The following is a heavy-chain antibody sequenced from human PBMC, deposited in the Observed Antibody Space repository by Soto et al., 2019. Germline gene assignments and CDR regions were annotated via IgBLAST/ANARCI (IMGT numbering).Heavy chain of an antibody. J-gene: IGHJ4*02. CDR3: TRGGADKWLAFDF. D-gene: IGHD6-19*01. CDR1: GGSLNSTDW. CDR2: IYHSGST. V-gene: IGHV4-4*02. Sequence: SETLSLTCGVSGGSLNSTDWWSWVRQTPGKGLEWIGEIYHSGSTNYNPSLKSRVTLSVDASANRFSLTLTSVTASDTAVYFCTRGGADKWLAFDFWGQGTLVTVSS.